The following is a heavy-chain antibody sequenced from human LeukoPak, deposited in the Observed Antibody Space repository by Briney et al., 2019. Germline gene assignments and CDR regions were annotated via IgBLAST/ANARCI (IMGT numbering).Heavy chain of an antibody. CDR1: GGTFSSYA. V-gene: IGHV1-24*01. Sequence: ASVKVSCKASGGTFSSYAISWVRQAPGQGLEWMGGFDPEDGETIYAQKFQGRVTMTEDTSTDTAYMELSSLRAEDTAVYYCAKDLQQLALPNWFDPWGQGTLVTVSS. CDR3: AKDLQQLALPNWFDP. J-gene: IGHJ5*02. D-gene: IGHD6-13*01. CDR2: FDPEDGET.